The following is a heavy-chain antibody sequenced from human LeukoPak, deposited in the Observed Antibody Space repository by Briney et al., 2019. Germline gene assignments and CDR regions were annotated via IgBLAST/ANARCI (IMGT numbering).Heavy chain of an antibody. Sequence: TGGSLRLSCAASGFTFSSYAMSWVRQAPGKGLEWVSAISGSGGSTYYADSVKGRFTISRDNSKNTPYLQMNSLRAEDTAVYYCAKDYEGYCSGGSCLTFDYWGQGTLVTVSS. J-gene: IGHJ4*02. CDR2: ISGSGGST. V-gene: IGHV3-23*01. CDR1: GFTFSSYA. D-gene: IGHD2-15*01. CDR3: AKDYEGYCSGGSCLTFDY.